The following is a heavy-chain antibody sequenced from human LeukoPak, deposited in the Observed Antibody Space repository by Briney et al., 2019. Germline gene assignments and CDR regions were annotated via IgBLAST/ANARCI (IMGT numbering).Heavy chain of an antibody. V-gene: IGHV4-59*01. CDR2: IYYSGST. J-gene: IGHJ5*02. Sequence: ADTLSLTCTVSGRSISSYYWSCIRQPPGKGLEWIGYIYYSGSTNYNPSLKGRVTISIDTSKNQFSLKLSSVTAADTAVYYCARDPNGLNWFDPWGQGTLVTVSS. CDR3: ARDPNGLNWFDP. D-gene: IGHD4/OR15-4a*01. CDR1: GRSISSYY.